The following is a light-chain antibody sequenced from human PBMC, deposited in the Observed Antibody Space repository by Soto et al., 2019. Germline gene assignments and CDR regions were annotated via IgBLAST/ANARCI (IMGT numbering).Light chain of an antibody. V-gene: IGKV3-20*01. CDR2: GAS. J-gene: IGKJ1*01. Sequence: EIVLTQSPGTLSLSPGERATLSCRASQSVTSNYLAWYQQKPGQAPMLLIFGASSRATGIPDKFSGSGFGTDFTLTISRLEPDDFAVYYCQRYGGPSWTFGQGTRVEIK. CDR1: QSVTSNY. CDR3: QRYGGPSWT.